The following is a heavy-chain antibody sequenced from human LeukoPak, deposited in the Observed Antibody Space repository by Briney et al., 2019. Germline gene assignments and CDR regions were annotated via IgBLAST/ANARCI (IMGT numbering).Heavy chain of an antibody. CDR2: ISGSGAST. CDR1: GFTLSTNA. Sequence: GGSLRLSCLTSGFTLSTNAMSWVRQAPGKGLEWISGISGSGASTYYADSVKGRFTISRDDSRNTLYLQMNSLRGDDTAVYYCAKERRDGYPDLDYWGQGTLVTVSS. J-gene: IGHJ4*02. CDR3: AKERRDGYPDLDY. D-gene: IGHD6-25*01. V-gene: IGHV3-23*01.